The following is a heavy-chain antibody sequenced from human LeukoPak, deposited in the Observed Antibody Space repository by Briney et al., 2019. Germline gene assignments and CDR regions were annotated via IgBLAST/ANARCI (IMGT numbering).Heavy chain of an antibody. J-gene: IGHJ4*02. V-gene: IGHV4-39*07. Sequence: PSETLSLTCTVSGGSISSSSYYWGWIRQPPGKGLEWIGSIYYSGSTYYNPSLKSRVTISVDTSKNQFSLKLSSVTAADTAVYYCARRRVVPAAMPFDYWGQGTLVTVSS. D-gene: IGHD2-2*01. CDR1: GGSISSSSYY. CDR3: ARRRVVPAAMPFDY. CDR2: IYYSGST.